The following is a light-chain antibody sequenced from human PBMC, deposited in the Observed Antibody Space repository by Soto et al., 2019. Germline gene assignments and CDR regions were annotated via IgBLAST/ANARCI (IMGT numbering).Light chain of an antibody. J-gene: IGLJ3*02. V-gene: IGLV1-40*01. CDR2: GDT. CDR1: SSNIGAGYD. CDR3: QSYDSSLSGSV. Sequence: QPVLTQPPSVSGAPGQRVTISCTGSSSNIGAGYDVQWYQQLPGTAPKLLIYGDTHRPSGVPDRFSGSNAGTSASLAITGLQAEDESDYYCQSYDSSLSGSVFGGGTQLTVL.